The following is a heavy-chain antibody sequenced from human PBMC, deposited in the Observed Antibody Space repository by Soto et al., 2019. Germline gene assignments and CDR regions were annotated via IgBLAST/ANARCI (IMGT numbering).Heavy chain of an antibody. Sequence: EVQLVESGGGLVQPGRSLRLSCAASGFTFDDYAMHWVRQAPGKGLEWVSGISWNSGSIGYADSVKGRFTISRDNAKNSLYLQMNSLRAEDTALYYCAQGRYYYDSGLDYWVQGTLVTVSS. J-gene: IGHJ4*02. CDR2: ISWNSGSI. D-gene: IGHD3-22*01. V-gene: IGHV3-9*01. CDR1: GFTFDDYA. CDR3: AQGRYYYDSGLDY.